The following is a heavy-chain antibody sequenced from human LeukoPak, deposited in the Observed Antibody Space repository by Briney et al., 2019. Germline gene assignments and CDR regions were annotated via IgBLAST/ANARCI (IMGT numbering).Heavy chain of an antibody. CDR2: ISGSGGST. D-gene: IGHD3-9*01. CDR3: AKVFRYFDRTPVYYFDY. Sequence: GGSLRLSCAASGFTFSSYAMSWVRQAPGKGLEWVSAISGSGGSTYYADSVKGRFTISRDNSKNTLYLQMNSLRAEDTAVYYCAKVFRYFDRTPVYYFDYWGQGTLVTVSS. CDR1: GFTFSSYA. V-gene: IGHV3-23*01. J-gene: IGHJ4*02.